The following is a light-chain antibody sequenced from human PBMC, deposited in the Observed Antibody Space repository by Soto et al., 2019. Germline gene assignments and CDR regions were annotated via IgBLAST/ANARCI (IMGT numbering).Light chain of an antibody. CDR2: AAS. CDR1: QGIRDD. Sequence: IQMTQSPSSLSASVGDRVTITCRASQGIRDDLGWYQQKPGKAPKLLIYAASSLQSGVPSRFSGSGFGADFTLTISSLQPEDSATYYCLQDYNYPRTFGQGTKVEIK. V-gene: IGKV1-6*01. CDR3: LQDYNYPRT. J-gene: IGKJ1*01.